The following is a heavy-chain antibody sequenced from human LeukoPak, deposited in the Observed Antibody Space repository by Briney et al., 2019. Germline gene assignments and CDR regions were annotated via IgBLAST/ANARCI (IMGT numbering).Heavy chain of an antibody. Sequence: ASVKVSCKASGGTFSSYAISWVRQAPGQGLEWMGWISAYNGNTNYAQKLQGRVTMTTDTSTSTAYMELRSLRSDDTAVYYCARDPPSYYYGSGRDWFDPWAREPWSPSPQ. J-gene: IGHJ5*02. D-gene: IGHD3-10*01. V-gene: IGHV1-18*04. CDR3: ARDPPSYYYGSGRDWFDP. CDR2: ISAYNGNT. CDR1: GGTFSSYA.